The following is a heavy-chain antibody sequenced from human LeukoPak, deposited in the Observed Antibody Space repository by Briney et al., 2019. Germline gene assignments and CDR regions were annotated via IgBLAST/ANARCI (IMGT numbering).Heavy chain of an antibody. D-gene: IGHD5-12*01. CDR1: RYSFTTYW. CDR3: ARAQIVATISYFDY. Sequence: GESLKISCKGSRYSFTTYWIGWVRQMPGKGLGWMGIIYPGDSDTRYSPSFQGQVTISADKSISTAYLQWSSLKASDTAMYYCARAQIVATISYFDYWGQGTLVTVSS. CDR2: IYPGDSDT. J-gene: IGHJ4*02. V-gene: IGHV5-51*01.